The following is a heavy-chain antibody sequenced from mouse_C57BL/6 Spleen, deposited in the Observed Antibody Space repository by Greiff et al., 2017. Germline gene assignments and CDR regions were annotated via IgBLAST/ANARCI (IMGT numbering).Heavy chain of an antibody. CDR1: GYTFTSYW. Sequence: QVQLQQPGAELVKPGASVKMSCTASGYTFTSYWITWVKQRPGQGLEWIGDIYPGSGSTNYNEKFKSKATLTVDTSSSTAYMQLSSLTSEDSAVYYCAYGSSFSYAMDYWGQGTSVTVSS. J-gene: IGHJ4*01. V-gene: IGHV1-55*01. CDR3: AYGSSFSYAMDY. CDR2: IYPGSGST. D-gene: IGHD1-1*01.